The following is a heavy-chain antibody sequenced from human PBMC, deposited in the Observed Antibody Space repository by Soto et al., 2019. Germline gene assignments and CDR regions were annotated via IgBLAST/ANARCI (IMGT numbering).Heavy chain of an antibody. D-gene: IGHD4-4*01. Sequence: RPRSQTGALPVGGGCRNSAAWEWIRQSDSRGLEWRGRTYYRSKWYNDYAVPVKSRITINPDTYKNQFCLQLNSVTPDDTAVYYCARDRVYSKGGMDVRGQGTTVTVSS. CDR3: ARDRVYSKGGMDV. CDR2: TYYRSKWYN. J-gene: IGHJ6*02. CDR1: VGGGCRNSAA. V-gene: IGHV6-1*01.